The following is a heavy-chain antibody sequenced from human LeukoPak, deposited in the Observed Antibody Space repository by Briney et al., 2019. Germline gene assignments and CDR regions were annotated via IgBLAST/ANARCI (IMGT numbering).Heavy chain of an antibody. CDR1: GFTFSSYS. J-gene: IGHJ4*02. CDR3: ARAGGSTVSHSDY. V-gene: IGHV3-21*01. D-gene: IGHD4-17*01. Sequence: GGSLRLSCAASGFTFSSYSMNWIRQAPGKGLEWVASISSSTSYIYYADSVKGRFTISKDNAKNSLYLQMNSLRAEDTAVYYCARAGGSTVSHSDYWGQGTLVTVSS. CDR2: ISSSTSYI.